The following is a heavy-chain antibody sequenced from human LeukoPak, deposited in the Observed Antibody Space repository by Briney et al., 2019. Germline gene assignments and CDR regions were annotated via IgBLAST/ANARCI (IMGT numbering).Heavy chain of an antibody. CDR3: AKEDIVVVRLAFDI. CDR1: GFTFSSYA. V-gene: IGHV3-23*01. Sequence: PGGSLRLSCAASGFTFSSYALSWVRQAPGQGLEWVSVISGSGGSTYYADSVKGRLTISRDNSKNTLYLQMNSLRAEDTAVYYCAKEDIVVVRLAFDIWGQRTMVTVSS. CDR2: ISGSGGST. D-gene: IGHD2-2*01. J-gene: IGHJ3*02.